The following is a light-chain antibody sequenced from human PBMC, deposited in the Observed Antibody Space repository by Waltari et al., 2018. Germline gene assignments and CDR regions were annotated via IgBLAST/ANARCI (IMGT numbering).Light chain of an antibody. Sequence: QSVLTQTPSASGTPGQRVTIPCSGTRSNIGVTTVTWYQQVPGTAPKLLIYNTNQRPSGVPDRFSGSRSGFSASLAISGLLSEDEADYYCATWDDSLNNPVFGGGTKLTVL. CDR3: ATWDDSLNNPV. V-gene: IGLV1-44*01. J-gene: IGLJ3*02. CDR1: RSNIGVTT. CDR2: NTN.